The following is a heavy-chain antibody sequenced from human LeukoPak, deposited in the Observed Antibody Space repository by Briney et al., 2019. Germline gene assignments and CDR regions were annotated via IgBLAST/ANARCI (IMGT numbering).Heavy chain of an antibody. CDR2: ISFDGNNK. CDR1: GFTFSNYA. V-gene: IGHV3-30*09. Sequence: GGSLRLSCTASGFTFSNYARHWVRQAPGKGLEWMTVISFDGNNKYYEDSVKGRFAISRDNSKNTLYLQMNSLRAEDTAVYYCARTFWDKSNGYDYYFDYWGQGSLVTVSS. CDR3: ARTFWDKSNGYDYYFDY. D-gene: IGHD5-12*01. J-gene: IGHJ4*02.